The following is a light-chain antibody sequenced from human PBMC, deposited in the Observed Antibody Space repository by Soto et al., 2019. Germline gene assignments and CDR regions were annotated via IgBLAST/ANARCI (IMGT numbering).Light chain of an antibody. CDR3: QQYNNWPRT. CDR2: GAS. V-gene: IGKV3-15*01. Sequence: VMTQSPATLSVSPGERATLSCRASQSVSSNLAWFQQKPGQAPRLLIYGASTRATGIPARFSGSGSGTEFTLTISSLQSEDFAVYYCQQYNNWPRTFGQGTKVEMK. CDR1: QSVSSN. J-gene: IGKJ1*01.